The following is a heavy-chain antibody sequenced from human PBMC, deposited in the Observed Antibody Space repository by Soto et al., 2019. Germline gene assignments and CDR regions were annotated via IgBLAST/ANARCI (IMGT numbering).Heavy chain of an antibody. V-gene: IGHV3-48*03. CDR2: ISSSGSTI. CDR1: GFTFSRYE. D-gene: IGHD6-13*01. J-gene: IGHJ4*02. Sequence: SLRLSCTASGFTFSRYEMIWVRQAPGKGLEWISYISSSGSTIYYADSVKGRFTISRDNAKNSLYLQMNSLRAEDTAVYYCASSGYSSSWYDYWGQGTLVTVSS. CDR3: ASSGYSSSWYDY.